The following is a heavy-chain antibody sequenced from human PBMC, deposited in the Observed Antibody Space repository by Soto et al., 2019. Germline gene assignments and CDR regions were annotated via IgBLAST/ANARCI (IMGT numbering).Heavy chain of an antibody. D-gene: IGHD2-2*01. J-gene: IGHJ4*02. CDR1: GFTFSSYS. CDR3: ARDPRYCSSTSCSCFDY. Sequence: GGSLILSCASSGFTFSSYSMNWVRQAPGKGLEWVSYISSSSSTIYYADSVKGRFTISRDNAKNSLYLQMNSLRAEDTAVYFCARDPRYCSSTSCSCFDYWGQGTLVTVSS. CDR2: ISSSSSTI. V-gene: IGHV3-48*01.